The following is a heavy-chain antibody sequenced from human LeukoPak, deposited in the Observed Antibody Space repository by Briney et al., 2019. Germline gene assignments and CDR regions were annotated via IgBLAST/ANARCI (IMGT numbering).Heavy chain of an antibody. CDR2: ISSGGSTI. CDR1: GFTFRSYE. CDR3: AKGGRIAPRSLYAFDI. J-gene: IGHJ3*02. Sequence: GGSLRLSCAASGFTFRSYEMNWVRQAPGKGLEWVSYISSGGSTIYYADSVKGRFTISRDNAKNSLYLQMNSLRAEDTAVYYCAKGGRIAPRSLYAFDIWGQGAMVTVSS. D-gene: IGHD6-6*01. V-gene: IGHV3-48*03.